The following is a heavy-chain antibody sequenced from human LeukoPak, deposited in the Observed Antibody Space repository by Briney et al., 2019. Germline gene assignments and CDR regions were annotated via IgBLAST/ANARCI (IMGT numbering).Heavy chain of an antibody. D-gene: IGHD3-22*01. CDR1: GYSISSGYY. J-gene: IGHJ4*02. V-gene: IGHV4-38-2*02. Sequence: PSETLSLTCTVSGYSISSGYYWGWIRQPPGKGLEWIGSIYHSGSTYYNPSLKSRVIISVDTSKNQFSLKLSSVTAADTAVYYCARAEDYYDSSAPDAFDYWGQGTLVTVSS. CDR3: ARAEDYYDSSAPDAFDY. CDR2: IYHSGST.